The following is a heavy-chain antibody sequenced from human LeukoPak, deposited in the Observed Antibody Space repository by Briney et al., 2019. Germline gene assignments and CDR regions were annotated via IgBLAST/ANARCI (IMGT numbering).Heavy chain of an antibody. J-gene: IGHJ4*02. V-gene: IGHV3-7*01. CDR1: QFTFNGTW. Sequence: PGGSLRLSCADSQFTFNGTWMNWVRQAPGKGLEWVANMDPTGSQKRYVDSVRGRFAISKDNPGASLYLDMHSLRAEDTAIYYCAIWTSGNYWGQGTLVTVSS. CDR3: AIWTSGNY. D-gene: IGHD1-1*01. CDR2: MDPTGSQK.